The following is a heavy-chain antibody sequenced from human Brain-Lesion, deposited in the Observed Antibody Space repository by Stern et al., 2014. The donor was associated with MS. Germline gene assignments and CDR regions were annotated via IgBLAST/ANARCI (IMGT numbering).Heavy chain of an antibody. J-gene: IGHJ4*02. CDR2: IYYSGFT. V-gene: IGHV4-39*01. Sequence: QVQLVQSGPGLVKPSETLSLTCTVSGGSISSSTYYWAWIRQPPGKGLEWLGHIYYSGFTYYNPSLKSRVTISVDMSKNQFSLKLSSVTAADTAIYYCARHDSVPRPSQLYSARDRGPGYFWGQGTLVTVSS. CDR1: GGSISSSTYY. CDR3: ARHDSVPRPSQLYSARDRGPGYF. D-gene: IGHD1-26*01.